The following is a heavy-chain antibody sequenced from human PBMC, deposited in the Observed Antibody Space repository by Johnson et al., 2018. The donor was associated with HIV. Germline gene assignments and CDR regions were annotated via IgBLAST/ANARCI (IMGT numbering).Heavy chain of an antibody. CDR1: GFTFSSYW. CDR3: WRDNLGTPCGAFDF. D-gene: IGHD7-27*01. J-gene: IGHJ3*01. Sequence: MQLVESGGGLVQPGGSLRLSCAASGFTFSSYWMSWVRQAPGKGLEWVANIKQDGSEKYYVDSVKGRFTISRDNAKNSLYMQMNSLSDEDRAVYYCWRDNLGTPCGAFDFLGQGKLVTVSS. V-gene: IGHV3-7*01. CDR2: IKQDGSEK.